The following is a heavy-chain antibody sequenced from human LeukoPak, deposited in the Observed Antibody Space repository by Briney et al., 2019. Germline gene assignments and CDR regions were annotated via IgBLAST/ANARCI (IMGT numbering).Heavy chain of an antibody. CDR1: GGSFSGYY. CDR3: ATGLLGDYVGGSYRYTGDLFDY. J-gene: IGHJ4*02. V-gene: IGHV4-34*01. D-gene: IGHD3-16*02. Sequence: SETLSLTCAVYGGSFSGYYWSWIRQPPGKGLEWIGEINHSGSTNYNPSPKRGGTISVDTSKNQLSLKLSSVTAADTAVYYCATGLLGDYVGGSYRYTGDLFDYWGQGTLVTVSS. CDR2: INHSGST.